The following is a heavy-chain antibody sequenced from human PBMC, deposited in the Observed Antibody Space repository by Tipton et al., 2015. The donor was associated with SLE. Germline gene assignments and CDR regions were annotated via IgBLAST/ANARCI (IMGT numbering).Heavy chain of an antibody. CDR2: IWYDGSNK. V-gene: IGHV3-33*08. D-gene: IGHD6-6*01. Sequence: SLRLSCAASGFTFDDYAMHWVRQAPGKGLEWVAVIWYDGSNKYYADSVKGRFTISRDNSKNTLYLQLNSLRAEDTAVYYCAREYSSSKPFDYWGQGTLVTVSS. CDR1: GFTFDDYA. CDR3: AREYSSSKPFDY. J-gene: IGHJ4*02.